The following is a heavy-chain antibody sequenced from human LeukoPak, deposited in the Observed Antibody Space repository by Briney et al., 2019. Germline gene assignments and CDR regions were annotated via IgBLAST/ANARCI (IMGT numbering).Heavy chain of an antibody. V-gene: IGHV3-15*01. Sequence: TAGRSLRLSCAASGFSFMNAWMIWVRQAPGKGLEWVGRIKSNADGGTPDYAAPARGRFTISRDDSKNTLYLQMNSLKTEDTAVYYCTTFYHEYSPYWGRGTLVTVSS. D-gene: IGHD2/OR15-2a*01. CDR1: GFSFMNAW. CDR3: TTFYHEYSPY. CDR2: IKSNADGGTP. J-gene: IGHJ4*02.